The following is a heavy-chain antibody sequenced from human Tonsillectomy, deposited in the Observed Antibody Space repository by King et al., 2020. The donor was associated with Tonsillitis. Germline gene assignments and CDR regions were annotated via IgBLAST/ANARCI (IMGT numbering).Heavy chain of an antibody. D-gene: IGHD5-24*01. CDR1: GFTLSSYA. V-gene: IGHV3-30-3*01. J-gene: IGHJ4*02. Sequence: VQLVESGGGVVQPGRFLRLSCAASGFTLSSYAMHWVRQAPGKGLEWVAVISYDGYDGSNIYYADSVKGRFTISRDNSKNTLYLQMNSLRAEDTAVYYCARGPFRDGYNFAYWGQGTLVTVSS. CDR3: ARGPFRDGYNFAY. CDR2: ISYDGYDGSNI.